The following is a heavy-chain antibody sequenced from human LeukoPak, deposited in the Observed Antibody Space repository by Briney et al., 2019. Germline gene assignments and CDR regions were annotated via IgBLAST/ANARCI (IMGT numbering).Heavy chain of an antibody. J-gene: IGHJ4*02. CDR1: GFTFSSYS. D-gene: IGHD6-19*01. CDR2: ISSSSSYI. V-gene: IGHV3-21*01. CDR3: ARVGWNSGWDFDY. Sequence: GGSLRLSCAASGFTFSSYSMNWVRQAPGKGLVWVSSISSSSSYIYYADSVKGRFTISRDNAKNSLCLQMNSLRAEDTAVYYCARVGWNSGWDFDYWGQGTLVTVSS.